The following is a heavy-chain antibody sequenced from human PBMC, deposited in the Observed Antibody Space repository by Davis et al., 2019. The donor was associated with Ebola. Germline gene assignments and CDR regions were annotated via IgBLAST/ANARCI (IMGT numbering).Heavy chain of an antibody. Sequence: GESLKIPCAASGFTFSSYAMHWVRQAPGKGLEWVAAISYDGSNKYYADSVKGRFTISRDNSKNTLYLQMNSLRAEDTAVYYCARGITIFGVGNWFDPWGQGTLVTVSS. CDR1: GFTFSSYA. D-gene: IGHD3-3*01. V-gene: IGHV3-30-3*01. CDR3: ARGITIFGVGNWFDP. CDR2: ISYDGSNK. J-gene: IGHJ5*02.